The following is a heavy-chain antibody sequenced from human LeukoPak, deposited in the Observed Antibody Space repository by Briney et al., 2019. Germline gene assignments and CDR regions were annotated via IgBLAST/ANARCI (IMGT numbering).Heavy chain of an antibody. J-gene: IGHJ3*02. CDR2: ISTYTGNT. CDR1: GYTFTSYA. CDR3: ARVLVVSSDAFDI. V-gene: IGHV1-18*01. D-gene: IGHD3-22*01. Sequence: ASVKVSCKTSGYTFTSYAISWVQQAPGQGLKCMGWISTYTGNTDYAQKLQGRVTMTTDTSTSTAYMELRSLSSDDTAVYYCARVLVVSSDAFDIWGQGTMVTVSS.